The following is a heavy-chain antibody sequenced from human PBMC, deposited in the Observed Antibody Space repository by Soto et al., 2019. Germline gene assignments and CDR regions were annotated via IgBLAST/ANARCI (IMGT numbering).Heavy chain of an antibody. CDR1: GNTFTSYD. J-gene: IGHJ4*02. CDR3: ARGRASGSYYLLDY. D-gene: IGHD3-10*01. V-gene: IGHV1-8*01. CDR2: ISPNSGNI. Sequence: ASVKVSCKASGNTFTSYDINWVRQATGHGLEWMGWISPNSGNIGYAQKFQGRVTMTRDTAIRTAYMEVSRLRSDDTAVYYCARGRASGSYYLLDYWGQGTLLTVSS.